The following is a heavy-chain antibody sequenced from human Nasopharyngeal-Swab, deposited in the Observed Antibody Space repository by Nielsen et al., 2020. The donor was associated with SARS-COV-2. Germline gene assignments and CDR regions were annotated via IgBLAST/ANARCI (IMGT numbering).Heavy chain of an antibody. Sequence: ASVKVSCKASGYTFNRYGISWVRQAPGQGLEWMGWISAYNGNTNYAQKLQGRVTMTTDTSTSTAYMELSSLRSEDTAVYYCARDGGDIVLMVYDNAYYGMDVWGQGTTVTVSS. V-gene: IGHV1-18*01. J-gene: IGHJ6*02. CDR2: ISAYNGNT. D-gene: IGHD2-8*01. CDR1: GYTFNRYG. CDR3: ARDGGDIVLMVYDNAYYGMDV.